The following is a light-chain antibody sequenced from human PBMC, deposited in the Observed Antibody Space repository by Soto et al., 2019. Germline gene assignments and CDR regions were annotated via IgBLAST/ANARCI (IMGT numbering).Light chain of an antibody. J-gene: IGKJ1*01. CDR3: QHYSTGLWT. Sequence: EIVMTQSPATLSVSPGERATLSCRASQSVSTKLAWYQQKPGQGPRLLIYGASTRATGIPARFSGSGSGTEFPHTITSLQSEDFALYYCQHYSTGLWTFGQGTKVEIK. V-gene: IGKV3-15*01. CDR2: GAS. CDR1: QSVSTK.